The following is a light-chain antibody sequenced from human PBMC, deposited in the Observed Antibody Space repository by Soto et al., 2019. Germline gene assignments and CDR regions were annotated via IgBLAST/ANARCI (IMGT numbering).Light chain of an antibody. J-gene: IGKJ1*01. CDR2: GAS. CDR1: QSVSSSY. Sequence: EIVLTQSPGTLSLSPGERATLSCRASQSVSSSYLAWYQQKPGQAPRLLIYGASSRGTGIPDRFSGSGSGTDFTLTISRLEPEDFAVYYCQQYGSSGTFGQGTKVDIK. V-gene: IGKV3-20*01. CDR3: QQYGSSGT.